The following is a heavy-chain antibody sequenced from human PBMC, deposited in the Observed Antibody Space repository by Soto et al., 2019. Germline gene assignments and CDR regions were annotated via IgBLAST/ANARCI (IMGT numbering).Heavy chain of an antibody. D-gene: IGHD4-17*01. CDR3: ARQNLRTMTTVLFHRTFDP. Sequence: GESLKISCKGSGYIFTSYWIGWVRQMPGKGLEWMGIIYPGDSDTRYSPSFQGQVTISADKSISTAYLQWSSLKASDTAMYYCARQNLRTMTTVLFHRTFDPWGQGTLVTVSS. CDR1: GYIFTSYW. J-gene: IGHJ5*02. V-gene: IGHV5-51*01. CDR2: IYPGDSDT.